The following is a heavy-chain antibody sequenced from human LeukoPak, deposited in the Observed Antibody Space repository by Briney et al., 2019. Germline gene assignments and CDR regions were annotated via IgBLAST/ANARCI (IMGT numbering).Heavy chain of an antibody. J-gene: IGHJ4*02. CDR1: GFTFDDYA. CDR2: ISWNSGSI. Sequence: PGGSLRLSCAASGFTFDDYAMHWVRQAPGKGLEWVSGISWNSGSIGYADSVKGRFTISRDNTKNSLYLQMNSLRVEDTAVFYCARDQCDTWSRRGNFDSWGQGTLVIVSS. D-gene: IGHD3-3*01. CDR3: ARDQCDTWSRRGNFDS. V-gene: IGHV3-9*01.